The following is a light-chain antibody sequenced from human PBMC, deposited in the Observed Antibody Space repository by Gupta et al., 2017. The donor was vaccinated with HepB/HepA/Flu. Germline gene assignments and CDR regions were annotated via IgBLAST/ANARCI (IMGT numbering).Light chain of an antibody. CDR3: TQGKHCPFT. Sequence: DVVMTQSPLSLPVALGQPDSISCRSSQSVVHLNWFHQRPGQSPRRLIYEGSKRDSGVPDSFSGSGSGTDFTLKISRVEAEDVGIYYCTQGKHCPFTFGQGTKLEIK. V-gene: IGKV2-30*02. J-gene: IGKJ2*01. CDR1: QSVVH. CDR2: EGS.